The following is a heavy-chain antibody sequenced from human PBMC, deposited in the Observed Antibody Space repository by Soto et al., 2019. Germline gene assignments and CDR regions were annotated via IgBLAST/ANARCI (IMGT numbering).Heavy chain of an antibody. CDR1: GFTFSSYG. V-gene: IGHV3-30*18. D-gene: IGHD1-1*01. J-gene: IGHJ6*02. CDR2: ISYDGSNK. Sequence: GGSLRLSCAASGFTFSSYGMHWVRQAPGKGLEWVAVISYDGSNKYYADSVKGRFTISRDNSKNTLYLQMNSLRAEDTAVYYCAKTMDWNGYYYYYGMDVWGQGTTVTVSS. CDR3: AKTMDWNGYYYYYGMDV.